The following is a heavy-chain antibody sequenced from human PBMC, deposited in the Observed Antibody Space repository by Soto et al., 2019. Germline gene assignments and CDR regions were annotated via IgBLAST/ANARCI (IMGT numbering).Heavy chain of an antibody. V-gene: IGHV1-18*01. CDR3: AGVVGARGHGFDP. CDR2: ISAYNYNT. CDR1: GYTFTSYG. Sequence: QVQLVQSGAEVKKPGASVKVSCKASGYTFTSYGLSWVRQAPGQGLGWMGRISAYNYNTNYAQKLQGRVPMTTDTSTSTAYMELRSLRSDDTAVYYCAGVVGARGHGFDPWGQGTLVTVSS. D-gene: IGHD1-26*01. J-gene: IGHJ5*02.